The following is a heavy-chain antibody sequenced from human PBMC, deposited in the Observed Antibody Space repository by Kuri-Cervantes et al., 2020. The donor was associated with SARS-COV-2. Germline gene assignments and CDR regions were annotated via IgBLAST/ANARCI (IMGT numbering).Heavy chain of an antibody. J-gene: IGHJ4*02. D-gene: IGHD5-12*01. CDR1: GIILGDYA. V-gene: IGHV3-30-3*02. Sequence: GESLKISCEASGIILGDYAIAWVRPAPGKGLEGVAIISYDGRNTKFADSVKGRFIISRDNSKNTLYLQMNSLRPEDTAVYYCAKSFDPYHSFSGHYFDYWGQGTLVTVSS. CDR2: ISYDGRNT. CDR3: AKSFDPYHSFSGHYFDY.